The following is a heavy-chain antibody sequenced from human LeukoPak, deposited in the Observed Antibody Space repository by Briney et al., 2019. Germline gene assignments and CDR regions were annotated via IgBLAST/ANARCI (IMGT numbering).Heavy chain of an antibody. J-gene: IGHJ6*04. V-gene: IGHV5-10-1*01. CDR3: ARLGETAMAPHGMDV. CDR1: GYXLHSYW. CDR2: IYPSDSYN. Sequence: GAPKISRNGSGYXLHSYWLSLVRPTPGKGPGLIGRIYPSDSYNNYRPSLEGHVTISADKSISIAYLQYSSLQGSDTPMFLCARLGETAMAPHGMDVWGEGTTVSVSS. D-gene: IGHD5-18*01.